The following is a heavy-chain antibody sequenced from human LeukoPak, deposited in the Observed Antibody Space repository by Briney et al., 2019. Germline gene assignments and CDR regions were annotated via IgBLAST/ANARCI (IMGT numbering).Heavy chain of an antibody. D-gene: IGHD2-21*02. V-gene: IGHV3-30-3*01. Sequence: GGSLRLSCAASGFTFSSYAMHWVRQAPGKGLEWVAVISYDGSNKYYADSVKGRFTISRDNSKNTLYLQMNSLRAEDTAVYYCARGRIWMVVTAPPADYWGQGTLVTVSS. CDR2: ISYDGSNK. CDR1: GFTFSSYA. J-gene: IGHJ4*02. CDR3: ARGRIWMVVTAPPADY.